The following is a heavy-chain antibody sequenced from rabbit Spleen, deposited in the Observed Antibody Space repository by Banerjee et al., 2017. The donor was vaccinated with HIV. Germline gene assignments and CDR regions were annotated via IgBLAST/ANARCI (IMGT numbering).Heavy chain of an antibody. Sequence: QSLEESGGDLVKPGASLTLTCTASGFSISNNYVMCWVRQAPGKGLEWIGCIYTGSGSVYYASWAKGRFTITRSTSLNTLTLYMTSLTAADTATYFCARGGYGGHIYAMGLWGPGTLVTVS. CDR2: IYTGSGSV. CDR3: ARGGYGGHIYAMGL. J-gene: IGHJ6*01. V-gene: IGHV1S40*01. D-gene: IGHD4-2*01. CDR1: GFSISNNYV.